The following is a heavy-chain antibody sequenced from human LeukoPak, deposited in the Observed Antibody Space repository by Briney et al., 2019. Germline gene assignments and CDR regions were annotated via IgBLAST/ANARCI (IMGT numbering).Heavy chain of an antibody. CDR1: GYTFTSYY. CDR3: ARDNSVEDTAWWFDP. J-gene: IGHJ5*02. Sequence: AASVKVSCKASGYTFTSYYMHWVRLAPGQGLEWMGIINPSGGSTSYAQKFQGRVTMTRDMSTSTDYMELGSLRSEDTAVYYCARDNSVEDTAWWFDPWGQGTLVTVSS. D-gene: IGHD4-23*01. CDR2: INPSGGST. V-gene: IGHV1-46*01.